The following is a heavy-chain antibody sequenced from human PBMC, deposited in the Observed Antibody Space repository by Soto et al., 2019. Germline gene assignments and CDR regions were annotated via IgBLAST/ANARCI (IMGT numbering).Heavy chain of an antibody. D-gene: IGHD2-2*01. CDR3: AKDSSGVPAAFDY. CDR2: SSGSGGET. CDR1: GFSFSTYA. J-gene: IGHJ4*02. Sequence: EVQVLESGGGLVQPGGSLRLSCGASGFSFSTYAMSWVRQAPGKGLEWVSTSSGSGGETYYADSVKGRFTISREEFKNTLYLQMNSLRVEDTATYYCAKDSSGVPAAFDYWGQGTLVTVSS. V-gene: IGHV3-23*01.